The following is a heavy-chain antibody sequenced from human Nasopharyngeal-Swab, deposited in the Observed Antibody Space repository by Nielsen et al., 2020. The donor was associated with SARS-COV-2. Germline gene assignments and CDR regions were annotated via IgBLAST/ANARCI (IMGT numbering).Heavy chain of an antibody. CDR3: AKGDGLGATTASFDY. Sequence: SLKISCAASGFTFDDYAMHWVRQAQGKGLEWVSGISWNSGSIGYADSVKGRFTISRDNAKNSLYLQMNSLRAEDTALYYCAKGDGLGATTASFDYWGQGTLVTVSS. D-gene: IGHD5-24*01. J-gene: IGHJ4*02. V-gene: IGHV3-9*01. CDR2: ISWNSGSI. CDR1: GFTFDDYA.